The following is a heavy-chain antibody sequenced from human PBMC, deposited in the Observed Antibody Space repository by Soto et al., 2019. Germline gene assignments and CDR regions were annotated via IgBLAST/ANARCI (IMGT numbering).Heavy chain of an antibody. CDR1: GFTFSSYG. D-gene: IGHD2-21*02. J-gene: IGHJ4*02. Sequence: QVQLVESGGGVVQPGRSLRLSCAASGFTFSSYGMHWVRQAPGKGLEWVAVIWYDGSNKYYADSVKGRFTISRDNSKNTLYLQMNSLRAEHTAVYYCARGVVVTATIDYWGQGTLVTVSS. V-gene: IGHV3-33*01. CDR2: IWYDGSNK. CDR3: ARGVVVTATIDY.